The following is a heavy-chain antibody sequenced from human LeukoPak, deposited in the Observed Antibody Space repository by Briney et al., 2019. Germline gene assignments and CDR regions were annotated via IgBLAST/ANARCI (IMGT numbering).Heavy chain of an antibody. D-gene: IGHD6-19*01. CDR3: ARDVRSGWLDY. Sequence: SETLSLTCTVSGGSISSYYWSWIRQPPGKGLEWIGYIYYSGSTNYNPSLKSRVTISVDTSKNQFSLKLSSVTAADTAVYYCARDVRSGWLDYWGQGTLVTVSS. J-gene: IGHJ4*02. CDR1: GGSISSYY. CDR2: IYYSGST. V-gene: IGHV4-59*01.